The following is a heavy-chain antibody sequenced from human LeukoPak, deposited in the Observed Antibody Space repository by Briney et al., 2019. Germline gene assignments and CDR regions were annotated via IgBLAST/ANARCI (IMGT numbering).Heavy chain of an antibody. V-gene: IGHV3-30*03. CDR1: GFTFSSYG. D-gene: IGHD4-17*01. J-gene: IGHJ4*02. CDR2: ISYDGSNK. CDR3: ASENGYYYFDY. Sequence: PGGSLRLSCAASGFTFSSYGMHWVRQAPGKGLEWVAVISYDGSNKYYADSVKGRFTISRDNSKNTLYLQMNSLRAEDTAVYYCASENGYYYFDYWGQETLVTVSS.